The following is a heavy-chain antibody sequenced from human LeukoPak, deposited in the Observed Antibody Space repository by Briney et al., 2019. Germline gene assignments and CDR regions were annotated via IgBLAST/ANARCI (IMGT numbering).Heavy chain of an antibody. Sequence: GGSLRLSCVASGFTFSSRDWMTWVRQAPGKGLEWVANIKQDGSEKNYVDSVKGRFTISRDNDKNTLNLQMNSLRAEDTAVYYCARDLGQYYDTSDNWFDPWGQGTLVTVSS. CDR2: IKQDGSEK. V-gene: IGHV3-7*01. J-gene: IGHJ5*02. CDR3: ARDLGQYYDTSDNWFDP. D-gene: IGHD3-22*01. CDR1: GFTFSSRDW.